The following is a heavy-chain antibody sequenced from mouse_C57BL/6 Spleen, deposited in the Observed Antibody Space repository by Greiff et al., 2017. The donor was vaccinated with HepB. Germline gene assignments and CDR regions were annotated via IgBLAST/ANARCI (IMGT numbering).Heavy chain of an antibody. CDR3: AREETGVFDY. CDR2: IYPGSGST. D-gene: IGHD4-1*01. CDR1: GYTFTSYW. J-gene: IGHJ2*01. Sequence: VQLQQPGAELVKPGASVKMSCKASGYTFTSYWITWVKQRPGQGLEWIGDIYPGSGSTYYNEKFKGKATLTVDTSSSTAYMQLRSLTSEDSAVYYCAREETGVFDYWGQGTTLTVSS. V-gene: IGHV1-55*01.